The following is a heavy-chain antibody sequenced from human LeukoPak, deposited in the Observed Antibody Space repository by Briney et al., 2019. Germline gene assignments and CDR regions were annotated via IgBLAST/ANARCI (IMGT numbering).Heavy chain of an antibody. D-gene: IGHD4-11*01. CDR1: GGSISTSSYY. J-gene: IGHJ3*02. V-gene: IGHV4-39*07. CDR2: IFYSGST. Sequence: SETLSLTCTVSGGSISTSSYYWGWVRQPPGKGLEWIGNIFYSGSTYYSPSLKSRVTISLDTSRNQFSLKLNSVTAADTAVYYCARIHRVRAFDIWGQGTMVTVSS. CDR3: ARIHRVRAFDI.